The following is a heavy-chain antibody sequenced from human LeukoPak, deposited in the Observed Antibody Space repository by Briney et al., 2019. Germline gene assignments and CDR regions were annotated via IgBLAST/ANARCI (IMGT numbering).Heavy chain of an antibody. CDR3: ARGIAARRITSPRYWYFDL. J-gene: IGHJ2*01. CDR2: INAGNGNT. D-gene: IGHD6-6*01. V-gene: IGHV1-3*01. Sequence: ASVKVSCKASGYTFTSYAMHWVRQAPGQRLEWMGWINAGNGNTKYSQKFQGRVTITADESTSTAYMELSSLRSEDTAVYYCARGIAARRITSPRYWYFDLWGRGTLVTVSS. CDR1: GYTFTSYA.